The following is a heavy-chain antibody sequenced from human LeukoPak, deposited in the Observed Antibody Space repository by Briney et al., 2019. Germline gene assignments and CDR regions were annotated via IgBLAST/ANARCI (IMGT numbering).Heavy chain of an antibody. CDR2: IYYSGST. D-gene: IGHD3-10*01. J-gene: IGHJ3*02. CDR1: GGSISSGGYY. Sequence: SETLSLTCTVSGGSISSGGYYWSRIRQHPGKGLEWIGYIYYSGSTYYNPSLKSRVTISVDTSKNQFSLELSSVTAADTAVYYCARGFGENAFDIWGQGTMVTVSS. CDR3: ARGFGENAFDI. V-gene: IGHV4-31*03.